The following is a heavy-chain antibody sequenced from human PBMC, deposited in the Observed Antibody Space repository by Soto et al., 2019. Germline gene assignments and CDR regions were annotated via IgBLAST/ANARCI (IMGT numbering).Heavy chain of an antibody. J-gene: IGHJ4*02. CDR3: AKSGNWNYGMHDWDY. Sequence: GGSLRLSCAASGFTFSSYAMSWVRQAPGKGLEWVSAISGSGGSTYYADSVKGRFTISRDNAKNTLYLQMNSLRAEDTAVYYCAKSGNWNYGMHDWDYWGQGTLVTVSS. V-gene: IGHV3-23*01. CDR2: ISGSGGST. CDR1: GFTFSSYA. D-gene: IGHD1-7*01.